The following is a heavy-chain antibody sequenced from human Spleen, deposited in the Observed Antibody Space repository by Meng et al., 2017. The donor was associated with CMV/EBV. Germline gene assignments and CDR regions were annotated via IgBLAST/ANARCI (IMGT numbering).Heavy chain of an antibody. Sequence: SDGTISSGGYYWSWIRQHPEKGLEWIGYIYYRGNTYYNPSLKRRVAISLDTSKNQFSLNLSSVTAADTAIYYCARDVAVTAYFDSWGQGTLVTVSS. J-gene: IGHJ4*02. CDR3: ARDVAVTAYFDS. CDR2: IYYRGNT. CDR1: DGTISSGGYY. V-gene: IGHV4-31*02. D-gene: IGHD6-19*01.